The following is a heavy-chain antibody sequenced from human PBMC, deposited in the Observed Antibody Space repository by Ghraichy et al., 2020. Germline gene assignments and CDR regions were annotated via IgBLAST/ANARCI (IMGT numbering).Heavy chain of an antibody. CDR2: ISSSSSYI. CDR1: GFTFSSYS. D-gene: IGHD3-9*01. CDR3: ARDYDILTGYRVGNGMDV. Sequence: GGSLRLSCAASGFTFSSYSMNWVRQAPGKGLEWVSSISSSSSYIYYADSVKGRFTISRDNAKNSLYLQMNSLRAEDTAVYYCARDYDILTGYRVGNGMDVWGQGTTVTVSS. V-gene: IGHV3-21*01. J-gene: IGHJ6*02.